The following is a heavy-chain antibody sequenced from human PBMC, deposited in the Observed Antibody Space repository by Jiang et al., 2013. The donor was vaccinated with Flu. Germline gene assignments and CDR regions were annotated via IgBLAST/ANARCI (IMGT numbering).Heavy chain of an antibody. J-gene: IGHJ4*02. D-gene: IGHD2-2*01. CDR3: ASGQYQTYDY. Sequence: LLKPSETLSLTCAVYGGSFSGYYWSWIRQPPGKGLEWIGEINHSGSTNYNPSLKSRVTISVDTSKNQFSLKLSSVTAADTAVYYCASGQYQTYDYWGQGTLVTVSS. CDR1: GGSFSGYY. V-gene: IGHV4-34*01. CDR2: INHSGST.